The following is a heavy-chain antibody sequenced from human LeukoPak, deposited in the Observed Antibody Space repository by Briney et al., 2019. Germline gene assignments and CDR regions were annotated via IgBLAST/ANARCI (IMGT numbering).Heavy chain of an antibody. D-gene: IGHD6-13*01. Sequence: SGTLSLTCAVYGGSFSDYYWSWIRQPPGKGLEWIGEINHSGRINYNPSLKSRLTMSLDTSKTHFSLKLSSVTAADTAVYYCARSRWAAPGSPGANWGQGSLVTVSS. CDR1: GGSFSDYY. J-gene: IGHJ4*02. CDR2: INHSGRI. CDR3: ARSRWAAPGSPGAN. V-gene: IGHV4-34*01.